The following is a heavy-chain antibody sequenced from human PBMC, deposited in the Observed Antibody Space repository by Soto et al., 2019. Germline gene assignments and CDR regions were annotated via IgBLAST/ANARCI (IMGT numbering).Heavy chain of an antibody. CDR3: ARGGIRGVSWKWFDT. CDR1: GFTFSSHD. CDR2: IDSAGDA. Sequence: GGSLRLSCAASGFTFSSHDMHWVRQVTGKGLEWVSGIDSAGDAKYPASVKGRFTISRENAKNSLHLQMNSLRAGDTAVYYCARGGIRGVSWKWFDTWGQGTLVNVSS. D-gene: IGHD3-10*01. V-gene: IGHV3-13*01. J-gene: IGHJ5*02.